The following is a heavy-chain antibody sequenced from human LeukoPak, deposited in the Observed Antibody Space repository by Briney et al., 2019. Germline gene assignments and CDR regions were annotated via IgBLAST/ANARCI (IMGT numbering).Heavy chain of an antibody. CDR3: ARASGSFFGAFDI. CDR2: IRYDGSNK. CDR1: GFTFSSYG. Sequence: GGSLRLSCAASGFTFSSYGMHWVRQAPGKGLEWVAFIRYDGSNKYYADSVKGRFTISRDNSKNTLYLQLNSLRAEDTAVYYCARASGSFFGAFDIWGQGTMVTVSS. D-gene: IGHD1-26*01. J-gene: IGHJ3*02. V-gene: IGHV3-30*02.